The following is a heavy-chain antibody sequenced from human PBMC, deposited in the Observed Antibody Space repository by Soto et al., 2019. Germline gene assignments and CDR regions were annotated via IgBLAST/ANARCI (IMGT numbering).Heavy chain of an antibody. D-gene: IGHD2-2*02. CDR3: ATGGYCSSTSCYNFFDY. Sequence: GESLKISCKGSGNSFTTYWIGWVHQMPGKGLEWMGIIYPGDSDTRYSPSFQGRVTISADKSISTAYLQWSSLKASDTAMYYCATGGYCSSTSCYNFFDYWGQGTLVTVSS. V-gene: IGHV5-51*07. CDR2: IYPGDSDT. CDR1: GNSFTTYW. J-gene: IGHJ4*02.